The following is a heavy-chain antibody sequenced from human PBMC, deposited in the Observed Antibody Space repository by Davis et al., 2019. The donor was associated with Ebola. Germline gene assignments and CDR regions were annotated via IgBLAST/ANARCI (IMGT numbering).Heavy chain of an antibody. J-gene: IGHJ4*02. D-gene: IGHD1-7*01. Sequence: PSETLSLTCTVSGASVSSSNSWGWVRQPPGKGLEWIVGVFSTGNSYYNPSLKSRVTISLETSTSQFSLRLSSVTAADTGVYYCAGLSPLGTTIDYCGQGTLVTVSS. V-gene: IGHV4-39*01. CDR3: AGLSPLGTTIDY. CDR2: VFSTGNS. CDR1: GASVSSSNS.